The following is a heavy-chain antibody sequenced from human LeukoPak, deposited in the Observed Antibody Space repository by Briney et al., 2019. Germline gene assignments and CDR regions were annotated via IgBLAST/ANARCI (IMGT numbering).Heavy chain of an antibody. Sequence: PGGSPRLSCAASGFTFSSYWMHWVRQAPGKGLVWVSRINSDGSSTSYADSVKGRFTISRDNAKNTLYLQMNSLRAEDTAVYYCARAYYYYYYMDVWGKGTTVTISS. V-gene: IGHV3-74*01. J-gene: IGHJ6*03. CDR3: ARAYYYYYYMDV. CDR2: INSDGSST. CDR1: GFTFSSYW.